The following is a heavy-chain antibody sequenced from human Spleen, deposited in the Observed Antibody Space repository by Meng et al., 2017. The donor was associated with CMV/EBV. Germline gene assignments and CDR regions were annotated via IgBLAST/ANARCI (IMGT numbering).Heavy chain of an antibody. CDR3: AREARYYDFWSGYHNYFDY. CDR2: ISYDGSNK. J-gene: IGHJ4*02. D-gene: IGHD3-3*01. V-gene: IGHV3-30*04. Sequence: GESLKISCAASGFTFSSYAMHWVRQAPGKGLEWVAVISYDGSNKYYADSVKGRFTISRDNSKNTLYLQMNSLRAEDTAVYYCAREARYYDFWSGYHNYFDYWGQGTLVTVSS. CDR1: GFTFSSYA.